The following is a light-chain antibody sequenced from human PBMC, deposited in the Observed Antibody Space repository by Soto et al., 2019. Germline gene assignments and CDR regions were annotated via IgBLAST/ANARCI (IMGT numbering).Light chain of an antibody. V-gene: IGKV1-33*01. CDR3: QQYDDRPPRFI. J-gene: IGKJ3*01. CDR2: DAS. CDR1: QDISNY. Sequence: DIQMTQSPSSLSASVGDRVTITCQASQDISNYLNWYQQKPGKAAKLLIYDASNLETGVPSRFSGSGSGTDFTFTISSLQPEEIATDYCQQYDDRPPRFIFGPGTKVDIK.